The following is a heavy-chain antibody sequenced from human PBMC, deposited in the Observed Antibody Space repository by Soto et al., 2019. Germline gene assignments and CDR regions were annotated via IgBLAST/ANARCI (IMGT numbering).Heavy chain of an antibody. CDR3: ASSPGVPRWFDP. CDR1: GFTFSSYA. V-gene: IGHV3-30-3*01. Sequence: ESGGGVVQPGRSLRLSCAASGFTFSSYAMHWVRQAPGKGLEWVAVISYDGSNKYYADSAKGRFTISRDNSKNTLYLQMNSLRAEDTAVYYCASSPGVPRWFDPWGQGTLVTVSS. CDR2: ISYDGSNK. J-gene: IGHJ5*02. D-gene: IGHD3-10*01.